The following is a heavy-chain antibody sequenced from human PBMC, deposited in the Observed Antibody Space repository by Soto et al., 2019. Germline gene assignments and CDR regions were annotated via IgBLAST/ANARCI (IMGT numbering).Heavy chain of an antibody. D-gene: IGHD6-19*01. CDR2: MSSTSGTI. V-gene: IGHV3-48*02. Sequence: EGQLVESGGNLVRPGGSLRLSCEASGFVFSTYSMNWVRQAPGKGLEWISYMSSTSGTIYYANSVKGRFTIFRDNAKYSLFPQKNGLRDDDTAVYYCANQKIRFSVAGTLYGLGVWGQGTTVTVSS. J-gene: IGHJ6*02. CDR3: ANQKIRFSVAGTLYGLGV. CDR1: GFVFSTYS.